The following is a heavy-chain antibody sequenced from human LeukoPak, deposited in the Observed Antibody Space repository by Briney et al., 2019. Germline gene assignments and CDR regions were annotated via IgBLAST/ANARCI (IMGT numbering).Heavy chain of an antibody. CDR3: STAKFDS. CDR2: ISINSTI. CDR1: GFTPSSYS. J-gene: IGHJ4*02. V-gene: IGHV3-48*01. Sequence: GGSLRLSCAASGFTPSSYSINWVRQTPGKGLEWVSYISINSTIYQAKSVKGRFTVARDNAKNSLYLQMNSLRAEDTAVYYCSTAKFDSWGQGTLVTVSS.